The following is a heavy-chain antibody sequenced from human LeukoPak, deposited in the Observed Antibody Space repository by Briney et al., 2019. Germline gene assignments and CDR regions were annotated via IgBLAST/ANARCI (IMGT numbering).Heavy chain of an antibody. CDR1: GFTFSSYW. Sequence: QPGGYLRLSCAASGFTFSSYWMHWVRPAPGKGLVWGLRINTAGSSKVYAYSVKGRFTISRDNSKNTLYLQMNSLRAEDTAVYYCARDFSVAGPTTFDYWGQGTLVTVSS. J-gene: IGHJ4*02. V-gene: IGHV3-74*01. CDR3: ARDFSVAGPTTFDY. CDR2: INTAGSSK. D-gene: IGHD6-19*01.